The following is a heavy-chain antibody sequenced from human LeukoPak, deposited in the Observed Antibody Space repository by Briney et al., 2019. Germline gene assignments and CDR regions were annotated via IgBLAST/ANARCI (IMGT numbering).Heavy chain of an antibody. CDR3: ARASSGYYSTYFDY. V-gene: IGHV4-59*01. J-gene: IGHJ4*02. D-gene: IGHD3-22*01. CDR2: IYYSGST. Sequence: PSETLSLTCTVSGGSISSYYWSWIRQPPGKGLEWIGYIYYSGSTNYNPSLKSRVTISVDTSKNQFSLRLSSVTAADTAVYYCARASSGYYSTYFDYWGQGTLVTVSS. CDR1: GGSISSYY.